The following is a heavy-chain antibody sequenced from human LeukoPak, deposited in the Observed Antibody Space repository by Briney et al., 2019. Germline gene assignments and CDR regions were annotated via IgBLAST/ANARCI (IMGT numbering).Heavy chain of an antibody. J-gene: IGHJ4*02. CDR3: ARELRGHGSWGNHFDY. D-gene: IGHD5-24*01. V-gene: IGHV3-7*01. CDR2: IKQDGSEK. CDR1: GLTFSSYW. Sequence: GGSLRLSCAASGLTFSSYWMSWVRQAPGKGLEWVANIKQDGSEKYYVDSVKGRFTISRDNAKNSLYLQMNSLRAEDTAVYYCARELRGHGSWGNHFDYWGQGTLVTVSS.